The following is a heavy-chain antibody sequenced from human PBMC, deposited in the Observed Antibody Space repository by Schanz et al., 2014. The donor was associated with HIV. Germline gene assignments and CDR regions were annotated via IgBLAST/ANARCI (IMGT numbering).Heavy chain of an antibody. V-gene: IGHV1-69*06. CDR2: IIPKHGTS. Sequence: QVHLVQSGAEVKKPGSSVEVSCKASGDTFSTDAFSWVRQVPGQGLEWMGGIIPKHGTSTSAQRFKGRVAIAAETSTSSIYLEWSSLRSEDTAVYYCARVVYDTQTGSYNGGWYYFDNWGLGTLVTVSS. CDR3: ARVVYDTQTGSYNGGWYYFDN. CDR1: GDTFSTDA. D-gene: IGHD3-9*01. J-gene: IGHJ4*02.